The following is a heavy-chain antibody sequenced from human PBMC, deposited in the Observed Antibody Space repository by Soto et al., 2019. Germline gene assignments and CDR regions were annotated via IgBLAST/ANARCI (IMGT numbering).Heavy chain of an antibody. D-gene: IGHD5-12*01. Sequence: QVQLQQWGAGLLKPSEPLSLTCAVNGGSFSVNSWSWVRQPPGRGLEWIGEFSHSGSTSYNPSLKSRVTISIDTSKNQFSLKLSSVSAADTAMYYCARGLQRRFGGYKGLGYHGMDVWGQGTTVTVSS. CDR3: ARGLQRRFGGYKGLGYHGMDV. J-gene: IGHJ6*02. CDR1: GGSFSVNS. CDR2: FSHSGST. V-gene: IGHV4-34*01.